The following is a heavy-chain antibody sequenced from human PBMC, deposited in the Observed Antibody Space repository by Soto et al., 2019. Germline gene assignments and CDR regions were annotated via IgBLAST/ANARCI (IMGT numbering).Heavy chain of an antibody. V-gene: IGHV3-23*01. Sequence: EVQLLESGGGLVQPWGSLRLSCAASGFTFNSYAMSWVRQAPGKGREWLISGSSVSIYFADSVKGRFTLSRDNSNNTPYLHMNSLRAEETAVYFCARSSGYDAHDYWGQGTLVTVSS. D-gene: IGHD3-10*01. CDR2: ISGSSVSI. J-gene: IGHJ4*02. CDR1: GFTFNSYA. CDR3: ARSSGYDAHDY.